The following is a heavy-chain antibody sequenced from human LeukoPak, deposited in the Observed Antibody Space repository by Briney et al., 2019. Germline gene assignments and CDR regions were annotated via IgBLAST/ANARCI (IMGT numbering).Heavy chain of an antibody. V-gene: IGHV3-30*04. D-gene: IGHD2-15*01. CDR1: GFTFSSHA. CDR3: AKELLAVVVAADDY. J-gene: IGHJ4*02. Sequence: GGSLRLSCAASGFTFSSHALHWVRQAPGKGLEGVAVISSDGSYKYYADSVKGRFTISRDNSKNTLYLQMNSLRAEDTAVYYCAKELLAVVVAADDYWGQGTLVTVSS. CDR2: ISSDGSYK.